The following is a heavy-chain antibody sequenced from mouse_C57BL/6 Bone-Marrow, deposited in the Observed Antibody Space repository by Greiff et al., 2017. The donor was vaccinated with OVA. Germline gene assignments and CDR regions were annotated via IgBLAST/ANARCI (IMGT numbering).Heavy chain of an antibody. CDR2: ISYSGST. J-gene: IGHJ4*01. Sequence: EVKVVESGPGLAKPSQTLSLTCSVTGYSITSDYWNWIRKFPGNKLEYMGYISYSGSTYYNPSLKSRISITRDTSKNQYYLQLNSVTTEDTATYYCARIPYGNSYYYAMDYWGQGTSVTVSS. CDR1: GYSITSDY. CDR3: ARIPYGNSYYYAMDY. V-gene: IGHV3-8*01. D-gene: IGHD2-1*01.